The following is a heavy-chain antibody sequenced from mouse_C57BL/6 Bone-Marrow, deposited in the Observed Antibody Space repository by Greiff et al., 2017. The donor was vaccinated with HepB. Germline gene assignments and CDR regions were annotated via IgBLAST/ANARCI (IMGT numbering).Heavy chain of an antibody. CDR1: GYTFTSYW. CDR2: IYPGSGST. D-gene: IGHD1-1*01. V-gene: IGHV1-55*01. Sequence: QVQLQQSGAELVKPGASVKMSRKASGYTFTSYWITWVKQRPGQGLEWIGDIYPGSGSTNYNEKFKSKATLTVDTSSSTAYMQLSSLTSEDSAVYYCGGTTVDGYYAMDYWGQGTSVTVSS. CDR3: GGTTVDGYYAMDY. J-gene: IGHJ4*01.